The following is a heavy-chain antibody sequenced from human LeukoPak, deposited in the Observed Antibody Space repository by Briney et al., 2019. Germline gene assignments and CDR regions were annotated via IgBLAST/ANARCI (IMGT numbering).Heavy chain of an antibody. V-gene: IGHV4-39*01. CDR2: IYYSGST. Sequence: GSLGLSCTVSGGSISSSSYYWGWIRQPPGKGMEWIGSIYYSGSTYYNPSLKSRVTISVDTSKNQFSLKLSSVTAADTAVYYCARHTYYFDYWGQGTLVTVSS. CDR3: ARHTYYFDY. CDR1: GGSISSSSYY. D-gene: IGHD3-16*01. J-gene: IGHJ4*02.